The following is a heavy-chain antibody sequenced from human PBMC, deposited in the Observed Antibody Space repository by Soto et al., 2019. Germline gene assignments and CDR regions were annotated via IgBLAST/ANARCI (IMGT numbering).Heavy chain of an antibody. Sequence: SETLSLTCTVSGGSISSSSYYWGWIRQPPGKGLEWIGSIYYSGSTYYNPSLKSRVTISVDTSKNQFSLKLSSVTAADTAVYYCARRKDYYDNSGYPNWFDPWGQGPLVT. CDR3: ARRKDYYDNSGYPNWFDP. J-gene: IGHJ5*02. V-gene: IGHV4-39*01. D-gene: IGHD3-22*01. CDR1: GGSISSSSYY. CDR2: IYYSGST.